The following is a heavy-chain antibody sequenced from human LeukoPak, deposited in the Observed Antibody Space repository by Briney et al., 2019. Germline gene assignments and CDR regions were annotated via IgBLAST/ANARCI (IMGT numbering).Heavy chain of an antibody. V-gene: IGHV3-15*01. D-gene: IGHD3-22*01. CDR1: GFTFSNAW. CDR2: IKSKTDGGTT. Sequence: GGSLRLSCAASGFTFSNAWMSWVRQAPGKGLEWVGRIKSKTDGGTTDYAAPVKGRFTISRDDSKNTLYLQMNSLKTEDTAVYYCTTDLPTIHYYDSSGDFDYWGQGTLVTVSS. CDR3: TTDLPTIHYYDSSGDFDY. J-gene: IGHJ4*02.